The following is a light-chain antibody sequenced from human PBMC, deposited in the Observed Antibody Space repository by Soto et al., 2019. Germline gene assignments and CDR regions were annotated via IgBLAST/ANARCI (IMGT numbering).Light chain of an antibody. CDR3: QQYNNWPRTWT. J-gene: IGKJ1*01. V-gene: IGKV3-15*01. CDR1: QSVSSN. Sequence: EIVMTQSPATLSVSPGERATLSCRASQSVSSNLAWYQQKPGQAPRLLIYGASTRATGIPARFSGSGSGTEFTLTISSLQSEDFAVYYCQQYNNWPRTWTFGQGTMVEIK. CDR2: GAS.